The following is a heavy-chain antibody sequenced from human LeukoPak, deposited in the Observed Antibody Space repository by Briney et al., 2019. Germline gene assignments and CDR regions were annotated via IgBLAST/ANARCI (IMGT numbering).Heavy chain of an antibody. V-gene: IGHV3-21*01. D-gene: IGHD1-26*01. J-gene: IGHJ4*02. CDR2: ISSSSSYI. Sequence: GGSLRLSCAASGFTFSSYSMNWVRQAPGKGLEWVSSISSSSSYIYYADSVKGRFTISRDNSKNTLYLQMNSLRAEDTAVYYCVISGSYYFDYWGQGTLVTVFS. CDR3: VISGSYYFDY. CDR1: GFTFSSYS.